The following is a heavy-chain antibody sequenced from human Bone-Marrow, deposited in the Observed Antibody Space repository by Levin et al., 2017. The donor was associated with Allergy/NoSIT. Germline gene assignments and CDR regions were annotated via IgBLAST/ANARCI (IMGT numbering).Heavy chain of an antibody. CDR2: IWYDGSNK. CDR3: ARDRQEIGDDAFDI. V-gene: IGHV3-33*01. D-gene: IGHD3-10*01. CDR1: GFTFSGHA. Sequence: LGESLKISCATSGFTFSGHAMHWVRQAPGKGLEWVAVIWYDGSNKHYADSVNGRFTISRDNSKNTLYLQMISLRVEDTATYYCARDRQEIGDDAFDIWGQGTMVTVSS. J-gene: IGHJ3*02.